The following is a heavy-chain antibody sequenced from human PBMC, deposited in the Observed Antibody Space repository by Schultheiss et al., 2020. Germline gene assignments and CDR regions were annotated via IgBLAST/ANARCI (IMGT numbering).Heavy chain of an antibody. V-gene: IGHV1-2*02. CDR1: GYTFTGFY. CDR3: ARDGSGELSPSLDV. Sequence: ASVKVSCKASGYTFTGFYMHWVRQAPGQGLEWMGWINPNSGGTNYARKFQGRVTMTRDTSISTAYMELSRLRSDDTAVYYCARDGSGELSPSLDVWGQGTTVTVSS. CDR2: INPNSGGT. J-gene: IGHJ6*02. D-gene: IGHD3-16*02.